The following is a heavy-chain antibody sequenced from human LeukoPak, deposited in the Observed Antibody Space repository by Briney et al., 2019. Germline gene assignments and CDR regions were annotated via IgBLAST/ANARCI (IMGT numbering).Heavy chain of an antibody. J-gene: IGHJ4*02. CDR2: IWYDGSNK. D-gene: IGHD6-19*01. Sequence: GGSLRLSCAVSGFTVSSNYMSWVRQAPGKGLEWVAVIWYDGSNKYYADSVKGRFTISRDNSKNTLYLQMNSLRAEDTAVYYCARANSSGWLYYFDYWGQGTLVTVSS. CDR3: ARANSSGWLYYFDY. CDR1: GFTVSSNY. V-gene: IGHV3-33*08.